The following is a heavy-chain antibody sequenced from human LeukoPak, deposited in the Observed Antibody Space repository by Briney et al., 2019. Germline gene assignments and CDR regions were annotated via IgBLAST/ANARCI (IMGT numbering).Heavy chain of an antibody. J-gene: IGHJ2*01. Sequence: SETLSLTCTVSGDSTSIRGYYWSWIRQPPGNGLEWLGYVFHSGSTNYNPSLKSRVTISVDTSKKQFSLRLTSVTAADTAVYYCARVGDALYCSGGNCYSRYFDLWGRGTLVTVSS. V-gene: IGHV4-61*08. D-gene: IGHD2-15*01. CDR3: ARVGDALYCSGGNCYSRYFDL. CDR1: GDSTSIRGYY. CDR2: VFHSGST.